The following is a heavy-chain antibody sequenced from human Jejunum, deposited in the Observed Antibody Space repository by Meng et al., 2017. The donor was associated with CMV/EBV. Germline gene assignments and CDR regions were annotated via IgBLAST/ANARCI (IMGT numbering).Heavy chain of an antibody. CDR3: ARGEDSSLDY. J-gene: IGHJ4*02. CDR1: GDSVSRNTVA. CDR2: TYYRSKWYS. Sequence: LQPSGPGLVTPSQTLSLSCAIAGDSVSRNTVAWNWIRLSPSRGLEWLGRTYYRSKWYSEYTVSVRSRISITPDTSKNQFSLQLTSVTPDDTAVYYCARGEDSSLDYWGQGTLVTVSS. V-gene: IGHV6-1*01. D-gene: IGHD6-13*01.